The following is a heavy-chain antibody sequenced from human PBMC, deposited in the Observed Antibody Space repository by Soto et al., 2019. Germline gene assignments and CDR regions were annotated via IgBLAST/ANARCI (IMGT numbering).Heavy chain of an antibody. CDR2: TRNKGNSYTT. V-gene: IGHV3-72*01. J-gene: IGHJ6*02. CDR1: GITLSYHD. CDR3: VRENRRDYNYGMDV. D-gene: IGHD3-10*01. Sequence: PGGSLRLSCAASGITLSYHDMDWVRQGPGKGLEWVARTRNKGNSYTTGYAASVKGRFTISRDDSNNSLYLQMNGLKTEDTAVYYCVRENRRDYNYGMDVWGQGTTVTVSS.